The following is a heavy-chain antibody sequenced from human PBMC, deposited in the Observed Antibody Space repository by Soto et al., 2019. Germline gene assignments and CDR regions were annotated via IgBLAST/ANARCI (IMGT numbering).Heavy chain of an antibody. J-gene: IGHJ5*02. D-gene: IGHD6-6*01. CDR2: IIPIFGTA. V-gene: IGHV1-69*13. CDR1: GGTFSSYA. CDR3: ANLMTGYSSSSDWFDP. Sequence: SVKVSCKASGGTFSSYAISWVRQAPGQGLEWMGGIIPIFGTANYAQKFQGRVTITADESTSTAYMELSSLRSEDTAVYYCANLMTGYSSSSDWFDPWGQGTLVTVST.